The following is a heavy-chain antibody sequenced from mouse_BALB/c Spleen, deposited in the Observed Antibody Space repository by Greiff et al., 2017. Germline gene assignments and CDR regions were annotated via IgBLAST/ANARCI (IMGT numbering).Heavy chain of an antibody. CDR3: AKELLRLRAYAMDY. CDR1: GFSLTSYG. Sequence: VKVMESGPGLVAPSQSLSITCTVSGFSLTSYGVSWVRQPPGKGLEWLGVIWGDGSTNYHSALISRLSISKDNSKSQVFLKLNSLQTDDTATYYCAKELLRLRAYAMDYWGQGTSVTVSS. CDR2: IWGDGST. J-gene: IGHJ4*01. V-gene: IGHV2-3*01. D-gene: IGHD1-2*01.